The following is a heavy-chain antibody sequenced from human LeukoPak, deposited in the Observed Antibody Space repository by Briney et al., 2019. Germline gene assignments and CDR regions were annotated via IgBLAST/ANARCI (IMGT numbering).Heavy chain of an antibody. J-gene: IGHJ6*03. V-gene: IGHV3-49*03. CDR3: TRDREYCSSTSCPLWDYYYYMDV. CDR1: GFTFGDYA. D-gene: IGHD2-2*01. CDR2: IRSKAYGGTT. Sequence: GGSLRLSCTASGFTFGDYAMSWFRQAPGKGLEWVGFIRSKAYGGTTEYAASVKGRFTISRDDSKSIAYLQMNSLKTEDTAVYYCTRDREYCSSTSCPLWDYYYYMDVWGKGTTVTVSS.